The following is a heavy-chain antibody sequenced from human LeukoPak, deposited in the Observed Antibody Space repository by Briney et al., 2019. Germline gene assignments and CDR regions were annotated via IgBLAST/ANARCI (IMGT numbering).Heavy chain of an antibody. CDR3: ARGTFGELFPNWFDP. J-gene: IGHJ5*02. V-gene: IGHV3-48*03. D-gene: IGHD3-10*01. CDR2: ISSSGSTI. CDR1: GVTFSSYE. Sequence: PGGSLRLSCAASGVTFSSYEMNWVRQAPGKGLEWVSYISSSGSTIYYADSVKGRFTISRDNAKNSLYLQMNSLRAEDTAVYYCARGTFGELFPNWFDPWGQGTLVTVSS.